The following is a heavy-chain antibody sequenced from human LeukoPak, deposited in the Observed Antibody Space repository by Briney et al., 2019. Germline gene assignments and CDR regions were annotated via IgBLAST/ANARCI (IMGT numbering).Heavy chain of an antibody. Sequence: SVKVSCKASGGTFSSYAISWVRQAPGQGLEWMGGIIPIFGTANYAQKFQGRVTITADESTSTAYMELSSLRSEDTAVYYCARDCAGSSSSTSCSIYWGQGTLVTVSS. CDR1: GGTFSSYA. CDR2: IIPIFGTA. CDR3: ARDCAGSSSSTSCSIY. D-gene: IGHD2-2*01. V-gene: IGHV1-69*13. J-gene: IGHJ4*02.